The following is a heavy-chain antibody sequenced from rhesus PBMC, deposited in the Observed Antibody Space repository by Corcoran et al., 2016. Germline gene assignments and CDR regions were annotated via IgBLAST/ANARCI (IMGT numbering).Heavy chain of an antibody. D-gene: IGHD4-23*01. CDR1: GYTFTSYG. CDR3: AITVTNYGLDS. V-gene: IGHV7-114*01. Sequence: QVQLVQSGAEVKQPGASVNVSCKASGYTFTSYGMNWLRQPHGQRLEWMGWINTDTGNPTYAQGFKERFTFSMDTSISTAYLQIISLKAEDTAVYYCAITVTNYGLDSWGQGVVVTVSS. J-gene: IGHJ6*01. CDR2: INTDTGNP.